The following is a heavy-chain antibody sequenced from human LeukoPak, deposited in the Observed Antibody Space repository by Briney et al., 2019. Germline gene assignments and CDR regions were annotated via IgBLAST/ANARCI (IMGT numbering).Heavy chain of an antibody. CDR3: ASLPSSGWRGWFDP. V-gene: IGHV5-51*01. Sequence: GESLKISCKGSGYIFATSWIAWVRQMPGKGLEWMGIFYPADSDTRYSPSSQGRVTISAAKSISTAYLQWSSLKASDNAIYYCASLPSSGWRGWFDPWGLGTLVTVTS. CDR1: GYIFATSW. J-gene: IGHJ5*02. CDR2: FYPADSDT. D-gene: IGHD6-19*01.